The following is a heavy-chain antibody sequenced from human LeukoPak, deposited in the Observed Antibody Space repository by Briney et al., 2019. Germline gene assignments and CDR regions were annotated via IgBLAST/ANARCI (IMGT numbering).Heavy chain of an antibody. CDR1: GGSISSYY. V-gene: IGHV4-59*08. D-gene: IGHD2-2*01. J-gene: IGHJ3*02. Sequence: SETLSLTCTVSGGSISSYYWSWIRQPPGKGLEWIGYIYYSGSTNYNPSLKSRVTISVDTSKNQFSLKLSSVTAADTAVYYCARRRCSSTSCYCPSDAFDIWGQGTMVTVSS. CDR3: ARRRCSSTSCYCPSDAFDI. CDR2: IYYSGST.